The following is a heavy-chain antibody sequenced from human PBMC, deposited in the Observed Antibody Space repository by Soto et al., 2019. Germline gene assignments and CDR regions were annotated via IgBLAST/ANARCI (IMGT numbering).Heavy chain of an antibody. CDR1: GYTFINYY. D-gene: IGHD6-6*01. J-gene: IGHJ6*03. V-gene: IGHV1-46*03. CDR2: INPHSGST. Sequence: QVQLVQSGAEVKKPGASVKVSCKASGYTFINYYIHWVRQAPGQGHEWMGVINPHSGSTGYAQKFQGRVTLTRVTSTSTVYVELSSLRSDDTAVYFCVRATAARQRDYSYHYYLHIWGKGTTVTVSS. CDR3: VRATAARQRDYSYHYYLHI.